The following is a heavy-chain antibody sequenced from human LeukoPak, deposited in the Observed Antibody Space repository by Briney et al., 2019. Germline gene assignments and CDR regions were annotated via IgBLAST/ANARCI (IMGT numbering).Heavy chain of an antibody. CDR2: IYPGDFDT. Sequence: GESLNIACNGSGYSFTSYWIGWVRHMPEKGLERMGIIYPGDFDTRYSPSFQGQVTISADKSISTAYLQWSSLKASDTAMYYCARLTTVVTPVDYWGQGTLVTVFS. J-gene: IGHJ4*02. CDR1: GYSFTSYW. V-gene: IGHV5-51*01. D-gene: IGHD4-23*01. CDR3: ARLTTVVTPVDY.